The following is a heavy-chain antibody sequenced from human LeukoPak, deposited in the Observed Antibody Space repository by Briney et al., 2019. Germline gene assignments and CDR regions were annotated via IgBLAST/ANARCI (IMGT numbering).Heavy chain of an antibody. Sequence: ASVKVSCKASGYTFTSYDINWVRQATGQGLEWMGWMNPNSGNTGYAQKFQGRVTIARNTSISTAYMELSSLRSEDTAVYYCARGLTNYYDSSGYRGRYYYYYGMDVWGQGPRSPSP. D-gene: IGHD3-22*01. CDR2: MNPNSGNT. J-gene: IGHJ6*02. CDR3: ARGLTNYYDSSGYRGRYYYYYGMDV. CDR1: GYTFTSYD. V-gene: IGHV1-8*03.